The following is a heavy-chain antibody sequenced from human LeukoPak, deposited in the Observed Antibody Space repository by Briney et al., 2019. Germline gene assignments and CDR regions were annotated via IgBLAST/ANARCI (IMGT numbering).Heavy chain of an antibody. J-gene: IGHJ4*02. CDR3: ARDKTVVVRGVRALDY. CDR1: GYTFTSYG. V-gene: IGHV1-18*04. Sequence: ASVKVSCKASGYTFTSYGISWVRQAPGQGLEWMGWISAYNGNTNYAQKLQGRVTTTTDTSTSTAYMELRSLRSDDTAVYYCARDKTVVVRGVRALDYWGQGTLVTVSS. D-gene: IGHD3-10*01. CDR2: ISAYNGNT.